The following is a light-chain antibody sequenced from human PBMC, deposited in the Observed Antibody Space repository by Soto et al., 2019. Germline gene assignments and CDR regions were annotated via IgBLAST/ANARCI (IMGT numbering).Light chain of an antibody. V-gene: IGKV4-1*01. CDR1: QSVLYNSNNKNY. CDR2: WAS. Sequence: DIVMTQSPDSLAVSLGERATINCKSSQSVLYNSNNKNYLAWYLQKPGQPPKLLIYWASTRESGVPDRFSGSGSGTDFTLTISTLQAEDVAVYYCQQYYTTPLTFGGGTKVDIK. CDR3: QQYYTTPLT. J-gene: IGKJ4*01.